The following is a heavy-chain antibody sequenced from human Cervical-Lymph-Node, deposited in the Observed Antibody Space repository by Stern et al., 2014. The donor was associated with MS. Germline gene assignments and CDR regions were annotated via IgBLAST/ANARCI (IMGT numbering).Heavy chain of an antibody. J-gene: IGHJ4*02. V-gene: IGHV3-11*01. CDR1: GFTFSDYY. CDR3: ARQDDFWVDY. CDR2: ISTNGRSI. D-gene: IGHD3-3*01. Sequence: VQLVESGGALVKPGGSLVISCAASGFTFSDYYMTWIRQSPGKGLEWVSHISTNGRSIYYADSLKGRFTISWDNHKNSLYLQMNGLRADDTAVYYCARQDDFWVDYWGQGTLVTVSS.